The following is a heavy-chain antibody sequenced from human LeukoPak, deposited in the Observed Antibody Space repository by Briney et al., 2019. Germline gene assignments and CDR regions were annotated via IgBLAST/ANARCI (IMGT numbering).Heavy chain of an antibody. CDR3: ASSGSYRFDY. V-gene: IGHV3-48*02. D-gene: IGHD1-26*01. CDR2: ITASGTAM. CDR1: GLTFSSYS. Sequence: GGSLRLSCAASGLTFSSYSMNWVRQAPGKGLEWVSHITASGTAMFYADSVKGRFTISRDNAKNSLYLQMNSLRDEDTAVYYCASSGSYRFDYWGQGTLVTVSS. J-gene: IGHJ4*02.